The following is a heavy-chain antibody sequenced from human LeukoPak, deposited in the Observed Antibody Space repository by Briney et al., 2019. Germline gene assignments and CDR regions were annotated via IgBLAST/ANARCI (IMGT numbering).Heavy chain of an antibody. CDR3: ARDGDYNNRRGWFDP. Sequence: ASVKVSCKASGYTFTGYYIHWVRQAPGQRLEWMAWINPNSGATNFAQKFQGRVTMTRDTSISTAYMELNRLRSDDTAVYYCARDGDYNNRRGWFDPWGQGTRVTVSS. CDR1: GYTFTGYY. CDR2: INPNSGAT. V-gene: IGHV1-2*02. J-gene: IGHJ5*02. D-gene: IGHD4-11*01.